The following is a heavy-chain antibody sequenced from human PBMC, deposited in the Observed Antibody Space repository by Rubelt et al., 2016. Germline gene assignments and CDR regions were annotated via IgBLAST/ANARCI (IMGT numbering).Heavy chain of an antibody. CDR3: AKGPSGDV. V-gene: IGHV3-53*01. Sequence: EVQLLESGGGLVQPGGSLRLSCAASGFSVSGNWMSWVRQAPGRGLEWVSVIHSGGSTFYADSVKGRFTSSRDNHRNTVPIQMSSLRVEDTAVYYCAKGPSGDVWGRGTTVIVS. J-gene: IGHJ6*02. CDR1: GFSVSGNW. CDR2: IHSGGST.